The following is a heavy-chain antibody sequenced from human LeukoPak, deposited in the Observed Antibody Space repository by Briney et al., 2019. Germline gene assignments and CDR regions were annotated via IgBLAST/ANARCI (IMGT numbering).Heavy chain of an antibody. J-gene: IGHJ6*02. Sequence: SETLSLTCTVSGGSINSSYWNWLRQPPGKGLEWVGYIYCSGSTTYNPSLKSRVAISVDTSKNQFSLKMRSVTAADTAVYYCARKYYDILTGYTAMDVWGQGTTVTVSS. CDR3: ARKYYDILTGYTAMDV. D-gene: IGHD3-9*01. CDR1: GGSINSSY. V-gene: IGHV4-59*01. CDR2: IYCSGST.